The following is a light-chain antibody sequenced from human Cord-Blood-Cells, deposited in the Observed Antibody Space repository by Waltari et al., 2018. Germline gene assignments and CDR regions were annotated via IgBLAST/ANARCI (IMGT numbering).Light chain of an antibody. CDR2: DVS. J-gene: IGLJ1*01. Sequence: QSALTQPASVSGSPGQSITISCTGTISDAGAYNYFSWYQQHPGKAPKLMIYDVSNRPSGVSNRFSGSKSGNTASLTISGLQAEDEADYYCSSYTSSSTPFVFGTGTKVTVL. V-gene: IGLV2-14*03. CDR1: ISDAGAYNY. CDR3: SSYTSSSTPFV.